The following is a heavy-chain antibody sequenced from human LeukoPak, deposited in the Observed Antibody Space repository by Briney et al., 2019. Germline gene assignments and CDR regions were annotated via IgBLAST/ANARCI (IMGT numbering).Heavy chain of an antibody. CDR1: GFTFSSYG. CDR2: IWYGGSNK. V-gene: IGHV3-33*08. Sequence: GGSLRLSCAASGFTFSSYGMHWVRQAPGKGLEWVAVIWYGGSNKYYADSVKGRFTISRDNSKNTLYLQMNSLRAEDTAVYYCARDIAVAGMDYWGQGTLVTVSS. CDR3: ARDIAVAGMDY. D-gene: IGHD6-19*01. J-gene: IGHJ4*02.